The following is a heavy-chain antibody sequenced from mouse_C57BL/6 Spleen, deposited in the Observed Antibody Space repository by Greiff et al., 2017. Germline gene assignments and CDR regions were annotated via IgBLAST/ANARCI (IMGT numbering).Heavy chain of an antibody. CDR3: ARSYDYDGRAWFAY. V-gene: IGHV1-69*01. CDR1: GYTFTSYW. D-gene: IGHD2-4*01. CDR2: IDPSDSYT. J-gene: IGHJ3*01. Sequence: VQLQQPGAELVMPGASVQLSCKASGYTFTSYWMHWVKQRPGQGLEWIGEIDPSDSYTNYNQKFKGKSTLTVDKSSSTAYMQLSSLTSEDSAVYYCARSYDYDGRAWFAYWGQGTLVTVSA.